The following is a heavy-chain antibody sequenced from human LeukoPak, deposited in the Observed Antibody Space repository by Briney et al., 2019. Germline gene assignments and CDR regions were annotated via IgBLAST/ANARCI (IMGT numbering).Heavy chain of an antibody. D-gene: IGHD3-3*01. J-gene: IGHJ6*02. CDR2: ISSSSSTI. Sequence: PGGSLRLSCAASGFTFSSYSMNWVRQAPGKGLEWVSYISSSSSTIYYADSVKGRFTISRDNAKNSLYLQMNSLRGEDTAVYYCARLKYYDFWSGAPWAYYGMDVWGQGTTVTVSS. V-gene: IGHV3-48*01. CDR3: ARLKYYDFWSGAPWAYYGMDV. CDR1: GFTFSSYS.